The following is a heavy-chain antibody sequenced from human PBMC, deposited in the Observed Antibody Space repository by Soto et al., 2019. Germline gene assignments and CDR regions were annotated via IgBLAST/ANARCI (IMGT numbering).Heavy chain of an antibody. V-gene: IGHV1-18*01. CDR1: GYTFTSYG. Sequence: ASVKVSCKASGYTFTSYGISWVRQAPGQGLEWLGWISTYDDNTNHAQMLQDRVIMTTDTSTSTAYLELRSLRSDDAAVYYCARVGFYDRSGYQYQFYYGMDVWGQGTTVTVSS. CDR3: ARVGFYDRSGYQYQFYYGMDV. J-gene: IGHJ6*02. CDR2: ISTYDDNT. D-gene: IGHD3-22*01.